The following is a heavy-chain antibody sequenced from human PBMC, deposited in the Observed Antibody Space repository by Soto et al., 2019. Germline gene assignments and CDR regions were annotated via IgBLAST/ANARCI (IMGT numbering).Heavy chain of an antibody. CDR3: ARERRDSSGYYYGVSDY. CDR1: GYTFTSYD. Sequence: ASVKVSFKASGYTFTSYDINWVRQATGQGLEWMGWMNPNSGNTGYAQKFQGRVTMTRNTSISTAYMELSSLRSEDTAVYYCARERRDSSGYYYGVSDYWGQGTLVTVSS. J-gene: IGHJ4*02. V-gene: IGHV1-8*01. D-gene: IGHD3-22*01. CDR2: MNPNSGNT.